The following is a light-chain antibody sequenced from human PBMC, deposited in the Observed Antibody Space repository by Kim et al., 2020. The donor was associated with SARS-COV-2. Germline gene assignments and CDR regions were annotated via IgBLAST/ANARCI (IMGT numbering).Light chain of an antibody. J-gene: IGKJ3*01. CDR3: QQYATTLFT. V-gene: IGKV3-20*01. CDR2: SAS. CDR1: QTVTSNY. Sequence: SPGERVTLSCRASQTVTSNYLAWVQHKPGQAPRLLIFSASRRASGVPDRFSGSGYGTDFTLNITRLEPDDFAVYFCQQYATTLFTFGPGTKVDIK.